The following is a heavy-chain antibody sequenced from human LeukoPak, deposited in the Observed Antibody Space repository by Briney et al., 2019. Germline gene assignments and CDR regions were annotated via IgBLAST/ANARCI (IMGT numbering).Heavy chain of an antibody. D-gene: IGHD3-22*01. V-gene: IGHV3-43*01. CDR1: GFTFDDYT. CDR2: ISWHGSTT. Sequence: PGGSLRLSCAASGFTFDDYTMHWVRQAPGKGLEWVSLISWHGSTTKYADSVKGRFTISRDNLKNSLSLQMNSLGPEDTALYYCAKDIGDSVGYNYFDYWGQGTLVTVSS. J-gene: IGHJ4*02. CDR3: AKDIGDSVGYNYFDY.